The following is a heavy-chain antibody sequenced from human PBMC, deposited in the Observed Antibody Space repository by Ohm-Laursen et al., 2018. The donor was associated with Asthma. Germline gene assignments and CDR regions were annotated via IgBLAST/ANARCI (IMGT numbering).Heavy chain of an antibody. J-gene: IGHJ4*02. CDR1: GFTFSSYA. CDR3: AKDRGLYSSGWYYFDY. Sequence: SLRLSCSASGFTFSSYAMSWVRQAPGKGLEWVSAISGSGGSTYYADSVKGRFTISRDNSKNTLYLQMNSLRAEDTAVYYCAKDRGLYSSGWYYFDYWGQGTLVTVSS. V-gene: IGHV3-23*01. D-gene: IGHD6-19*01. CDR2: ISGSGGST.